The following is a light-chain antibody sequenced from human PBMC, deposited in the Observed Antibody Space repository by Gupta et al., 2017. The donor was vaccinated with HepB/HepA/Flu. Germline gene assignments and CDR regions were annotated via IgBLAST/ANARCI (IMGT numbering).Light chain of an antibody. CDR3: QQYGSSPLT. CDR1: KSVSSSY. Sequence: EIVLTQSPGTLAMSPAERVTLSCRASKSVSSSYLAWYQQKPGQAPRLLIYGASSRATGIPDRFSGSGCGTDFTLTIIRLEPEDFAVYYCQQYGSSPLTFGGGTKVEIK. V-gene: IGKV3-20*01. CDR2: GAS. J-gene: IGKJ4*01.